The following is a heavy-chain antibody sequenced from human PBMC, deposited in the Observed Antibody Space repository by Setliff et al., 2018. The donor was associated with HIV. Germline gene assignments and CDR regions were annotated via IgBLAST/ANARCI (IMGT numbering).Heavy chain of an antibody. D-gene: IGHD3-10*01. J-gene: IGHJ4*02. Sequence: PSETLSLTCTVSGDSITSNSYYWGWIRQSPGKGLEWIGTMHHSGSTYYNPSLKSRVTMSVDTSKKQFSLKLTSVTAADPAVYYCAGHFYYSGSGIWAGLDSWGQGTLVTVSS. CDR2: MHHSGST. V-gene: IGHV4-39*07. CDR3: AGHFYYSGSGIWAGLDS. CDR1: GDSITSNSYY.